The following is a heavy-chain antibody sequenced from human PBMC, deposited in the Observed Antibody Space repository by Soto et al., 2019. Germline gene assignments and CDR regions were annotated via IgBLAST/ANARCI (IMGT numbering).Heavy chain of an antibody. CDR3: ARERYSWNYKGDY. Sequence: EVQLVESGGGLVKPGGSLRLSCAASGFTFSSYSMNWVRQAPGKGLEWVSSISSSSSYIYYADSVKGRFTISRDNAKNSLYLQMNSLRAEDTAVYYCARERYSWNYKGDYWGQGTLVTVSS. V-gene: IGHV3-21*01. J-gene: IGHJ4*02. D-gene: IGHD1-7*01. CDR1: GFTFSSYS. CDR2: ISSSSSYI.